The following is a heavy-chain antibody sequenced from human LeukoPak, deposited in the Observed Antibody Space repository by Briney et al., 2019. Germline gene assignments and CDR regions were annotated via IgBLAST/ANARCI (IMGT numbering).Heavy chain of an antibody. CDR1: GGSMSPYH. V-gene: IGHV4-59*08. CDR3: AYYDSSGFAK. D-gene: IGHD3-22*01. CDR2: IYYSGST. Sequence: SETLSLTCTVSGGSMSPYHWGWIRQPPGKGLEWTGYIYYSGSTNYNPSLKSRVTISVDTSKNQFSLKLSSVTAADTAVYYCAYYDSSGFAKWGQGTLVTVSS. J-gene: IGHJ4*02.